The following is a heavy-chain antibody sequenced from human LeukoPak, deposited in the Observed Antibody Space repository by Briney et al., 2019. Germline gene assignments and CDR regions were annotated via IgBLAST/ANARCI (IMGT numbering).Heavy chain of an antibody. Sequence: GGSLRLSCAASGFTFRXHGMHWVRQAPGKGLEXXXXXXYDGSNEXXXDXXXXXFXXSXXNSKNTLYLQMNSLRVEDTAIYYCARDGQNGSPYATDVWGQGTTVTVSS. CDR2: XXYDGSNE. CDR1: GFTFRXHG. J-gene: IGHJ6*02. V-gene: IGHV3-33*01. CDR3: ARDGQNGSPYATDV. D-gene: IGHD3-10*01.